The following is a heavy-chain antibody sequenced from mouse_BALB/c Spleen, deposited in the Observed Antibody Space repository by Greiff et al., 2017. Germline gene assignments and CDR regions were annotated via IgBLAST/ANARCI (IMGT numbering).Heavy chain of an antibody. D-gene: IGHD2-4*01. J-gene: IGHJ2*01. CDR3: ARLYYDYDGLYYFDY. CDR1: GYAFSSYW. V-gene: IGHV1-80*01. CDR2: IYPGDGDT. Sequence: VQRVESGPELVKPGASVKISCKASGYAFSSYWMNWVKQRPGQGLEWIGQIYPGDGDTNYNGKFKGKATLTADKSSSTAYMQLSSLTSEDSAVYFCARLYYDYDGLYYFDYWGQGTTLTVSS.